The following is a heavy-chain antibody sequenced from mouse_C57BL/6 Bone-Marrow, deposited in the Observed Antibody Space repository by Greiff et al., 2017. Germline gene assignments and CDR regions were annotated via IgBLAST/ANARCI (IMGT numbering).Heavy chain of an antibody. CDR3: ARRVRGFAY. CDR1: GFTFSSYG. Sequence: EVQRVESGGDLVKPGGSLKLSCAASGFTFSSYGMSWVRQTPDKRLEWVATISSGGSYTYYPDSVKGRFTISRDNDKNTLYLQMSSLKSEDTAMYYCARRVRGFAYWGQGTLVTVSA. V-gene: IGHV5-6*01. CDR2: ISSGGSYT. J-gene: IGHJ3*01.